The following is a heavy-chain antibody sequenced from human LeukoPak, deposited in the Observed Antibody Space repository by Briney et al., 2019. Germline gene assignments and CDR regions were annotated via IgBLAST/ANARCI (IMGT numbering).Heavy chain of an antibody. CDR1: GFTFRIFW. D-gene: IGHD5-12*01. CDR3: ARDQSGGWDV. V-gene: IGHV3-7*01. J-gene: IGHJ6*02. Sequence: QSGGSLRLSCAASGFTFRIFWMSWVRQAPVKGLEWVANIKQDGSEKYYLDSVEGRFTISRYNAKSSLYLQRSSLRAEDTAVYYCARDQSGGWDVWGQGTTVTVSS. CDR2: IKQDGSEK.